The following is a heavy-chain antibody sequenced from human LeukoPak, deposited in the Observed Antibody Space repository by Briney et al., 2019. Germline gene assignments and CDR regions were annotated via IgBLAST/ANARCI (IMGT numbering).Heavy chain of an antibody. V-gene: IGHV4-34*01. CDR1: GGSFSGYY. J-gene: IGHJ4*02. D-gene: IGHD3-3*01. Sequence: PSETLSLTCAVYGGSFSGYYWSRIRQPPGKGLEWIGEINHSGSTNYNPSLKSRVTISVDTSKNQFSLKLSSVTAADTAVYYCARLGAGPTYYDFWSGYSSFYFDYWGQGTLVTVSS. CDR2: INHSGST. CDR3: ARLGAGPTYYDFWSGYSSFYFDY.